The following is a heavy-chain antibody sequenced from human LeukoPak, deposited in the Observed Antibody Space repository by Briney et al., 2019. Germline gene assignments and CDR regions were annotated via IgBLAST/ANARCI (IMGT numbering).Heavy chain of an antibody. CDR1: GFTFSSYG. CDR2: ISYDGSNK. J-gene: IGHJ4*02. D-gene: IGHD3-9*01. Sequence: GGSLRLSCAASGFTFSSYGMHWVRQAPGKGLEWVAVISYDGSNKYYADSVKGRFTISRDNSKNTLYLQMNSLRAEGTAVYYCAKTVRYFDWLLSPFDYWGQGTLVTVSS. CDR3: AKTVRYFDWLLSPFDY. V-gene: IGHV3-30*18.